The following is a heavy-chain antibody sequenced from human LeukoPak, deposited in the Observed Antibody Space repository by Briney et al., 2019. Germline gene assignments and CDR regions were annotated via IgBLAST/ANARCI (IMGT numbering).Heavy chain of an antibody. Sequence: ASVKVSCKASGYTFTSYPISSVRQAPGQGFEWMGWITTYNGNTNYAQKLQGRVTMTTDTSTSTAYMDLRGLRSDDTAVYYCARGYDYGDYVGDFDYWGQGTLVTVSS. CDR3: ARGYDYGDYVGDFDY. CDR2: ITTYNGNT. CDR1: GYTFTSYP. V-gene: IGHV1-18*01. J-gene: IGHJ4*02. D-gene: IGHD4-17*01.